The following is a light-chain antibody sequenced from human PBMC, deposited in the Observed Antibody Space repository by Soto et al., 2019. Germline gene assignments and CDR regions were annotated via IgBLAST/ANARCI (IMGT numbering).Light chain of an antibody. Sequence: EIVVTQSPSTLSVSPGERGTLSCRASQRVSSDLAWYQQKPGQPPRLLIYGASTRATGIPARFSGSGSGTDFTLAISSLQPEDFAVYYCQQDNNYPWTFGQRTKVDIK. CDR3: QQDNNYPWT. CDR2: GAS. V-gene: IGKV3-15*01. J-gene: IGKJ1*01. CDR1: QRVSSD.